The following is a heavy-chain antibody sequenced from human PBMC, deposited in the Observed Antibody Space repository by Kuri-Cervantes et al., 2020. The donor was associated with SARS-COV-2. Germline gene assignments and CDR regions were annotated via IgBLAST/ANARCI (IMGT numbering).Heavy chain of an antibody. V-gene: IGHV2-5*05. Sequence: SGPTLVKPTQTLTLTCTFSGFSLTTSEVGVGWIRQPPGKALEWLALIHWDDNKYYGPSLKSRLTITKDTSKNQVVLTVTNMDPVDTATYFCARIHYFFDYWGQGTLVTVSS. CDR2: IHWDDNK. CDR1: GFSLTTSEVG. D-gene: IGHD2-15*01. CDR3: ARIHYFFDY. J-gene: IGHJ4*02.